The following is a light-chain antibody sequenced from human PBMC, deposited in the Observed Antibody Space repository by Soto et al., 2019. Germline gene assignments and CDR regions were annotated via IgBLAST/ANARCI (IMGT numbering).Light chain of an antibody. J-gene: IGKJ1*01. V-gene: IGKV1-39*01. Sequence: DIQMTQSPSSLSASVGDRVTITCRASQSISSSLNWYQQKSGEAPKLLIYAASILQSGVQSRFSGSGSGTDFTLTISSLQPEDFATYFCQQSYSTPWTFGQGTKVDIK. CDR2: AAS. CDR1: QSISSS. CDR3: QQSYSTPWT.